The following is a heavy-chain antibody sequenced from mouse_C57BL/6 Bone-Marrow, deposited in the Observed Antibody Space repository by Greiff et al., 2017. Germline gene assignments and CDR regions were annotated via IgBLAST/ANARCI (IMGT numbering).Heavy chain of an antibody. Sequence: VQLQQSGAELARPGASVKLSCKASGYTFTSYGISWVKQRTGQGLEWIGEIYPRSGNTYYNEKFKGKATLTADKSSSTAYMELRSLTSEDSAVYFCARAEGAPYAMDYWGQGTSVTVSS. CDR3: ARAEGAPYAMDY. D-gene: IGHD6-1*01. CDR2: IYPRSGNT. V-gene: IGHV1-81*01. CDR1: GYTFTSYG. J-gene: IGHJ4*01.